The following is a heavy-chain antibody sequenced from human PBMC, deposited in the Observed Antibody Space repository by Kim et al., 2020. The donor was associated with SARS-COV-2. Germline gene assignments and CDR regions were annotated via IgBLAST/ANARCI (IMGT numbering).Heavy chain of an antibody. CDR1: GGSFSGYY. D-gene: IGHD2-15*01. V-gene: IGHV4-34*01. CDR3: ARGYNDYSLDYYYYGMDV. CDR2: INHSGST. J-gene: IGHJ6*01. Sequence: SETLSLTCAVYGGSFSGYYWSWIRQPPGKGLEWIGEINHSGSTNYNPSLKSRVTISVDTSKNQFSLKLSSVTAADTAVYYCARGYNDYSLDYYYYGMDV.